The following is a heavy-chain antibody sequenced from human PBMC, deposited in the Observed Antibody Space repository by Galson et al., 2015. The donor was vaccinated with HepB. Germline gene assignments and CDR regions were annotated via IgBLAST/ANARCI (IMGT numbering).Heavy chain of an antibody. CDR3: VKEGSWFGGDWFDP. D-gene: IGHD3-16*01. CDR2: INGRGSTS. Sequence: SLRLSCAGSGFIFRHHAMAWIRQAPGKGLGWVSGINGRGSTSSYSDAVKGRFSISRDNSMDTVFLQMDNLRAEDTAVYYCVKEGSWFGGDWFDPWGQGALVTVS. CDR1: GFIFRHHA. V-gene: IGHV3-23*01. J-gene: IGHJ5*02.